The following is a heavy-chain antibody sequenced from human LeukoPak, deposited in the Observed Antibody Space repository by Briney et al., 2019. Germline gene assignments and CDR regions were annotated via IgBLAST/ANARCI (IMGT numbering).Heavy chain of an antibody. Sequence: ASVKVSCKASGYTFTSYGISWVRQAPGQGLEWMGWISAYNGNTNYAQKLQGRVTMTTDTSTSTAYMELRSLRSDGTAVYYCARDLDVLRYFDWLSPGPYYFDYWGQGTLVTVSS. J-gene: IGHJ4*02. V-gene: IGHV1-18*01. D-gene: IGHD3-9*01. CDR2: ISAYNGNT. CDR1: GYTFTSYG. CDR3: ARDLDVLRYFDWLSPGPYYFDY.